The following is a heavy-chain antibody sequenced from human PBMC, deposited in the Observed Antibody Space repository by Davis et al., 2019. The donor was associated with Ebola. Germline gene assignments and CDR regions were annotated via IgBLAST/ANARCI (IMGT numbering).Heavy chain of an antibody. CDR2: IISIFGTA. J-gene: IGHJ4*02. D-gene: IGHD6-19*01. CDR3: ARATFGYNSGWYADY. CDR1: GGTFSSYA. V-gene: IGHV1-69*05. Sequence: SVKVSCKASGGTFSSYAISWVRQAPGQGLEWMGGIISIFGTANYAQRFQGRVTITTDTSASTAYLDLSSLRSDDTAVFYCARATFGYNSGWYADYWGQGTLVTVSS.